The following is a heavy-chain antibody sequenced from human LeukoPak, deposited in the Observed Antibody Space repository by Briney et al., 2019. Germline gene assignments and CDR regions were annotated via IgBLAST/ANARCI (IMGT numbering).Heavy chain of an antibody. CDR3: AAAMRYYYYGMDV. J-gene: IGHJ6*02. V-gene: IGHV3-53*01. Sequence: GGSLRLSCAASGFTVSSNYMSGVRQAPGKGLEWVSVIYSGGSTYYADSVKGRFTISRVNSKNTLYLQMNSLRAEDTAVYYCAAAMRYYYYGMDVWGQGTTVTVSS. D-gene: IGHD2-2*01. CDR2: IYSGGST. CDR1: GFTVSSNY.